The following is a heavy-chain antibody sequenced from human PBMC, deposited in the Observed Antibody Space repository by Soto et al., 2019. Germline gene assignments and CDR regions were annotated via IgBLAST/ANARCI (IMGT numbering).Heavy chain of an antibody. J-gene: IGHJ3*02. CDR1: GFTFSSYS. V-gene: IGHV3-21*01. CDR3: AREQGQVRHYYRGSYGGAFDI. D-gene: IGHD1-26*01. Sequence: GGSLRLSCAASGFTFSSYSMNWVRQAPGKGLEWVSSISSSSSYIYYADSVKGRFTISRDNAKNSLYLQMNSLRAEDTAVYDWAREQGQVRHYYRGSYGGAFDIWGQGTMVTVSS. CDR2: ISSSSSYI.